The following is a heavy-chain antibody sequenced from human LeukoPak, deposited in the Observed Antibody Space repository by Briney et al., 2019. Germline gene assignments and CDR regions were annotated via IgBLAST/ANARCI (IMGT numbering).Heavy chain of an antibody. V-gene: IGHV4-61*09. CDR2: IYTSGST. D-gene: IGHD3-10*01. CDR1: GGSISSGIYY. J-gene: IGHJ4*02. CDR3: TRGRGI. Sequence: SETLSLTCTVSGGSISSGIYYWYWIRQPAGKGLEWIGHIYTSGSTNYNPSLKSRVTMSVDTSKNQFSLKMSSVTATDTAVYYCTRGRGIWGQGTLVTVSS.